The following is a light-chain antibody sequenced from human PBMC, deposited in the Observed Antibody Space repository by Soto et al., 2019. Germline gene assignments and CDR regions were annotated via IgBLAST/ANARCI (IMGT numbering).Light chain of an antibody. CDR1: QSINSNY. J-gene: IGKJ3*01. CDR3: QHYDDYTSTFT. Sequence: EIVLTQSPGTLSFSPGERVTLSCRASQSINSNYLAWYQQKPGQSPRLLIYATSSRASGIPDRFSGSGSGTDFTLSISRLEPEDFAVYYCQHYDDYTSTFTFGPGTKVDIK. CDR2: ATS. V-gene: IGKV3-20*01.